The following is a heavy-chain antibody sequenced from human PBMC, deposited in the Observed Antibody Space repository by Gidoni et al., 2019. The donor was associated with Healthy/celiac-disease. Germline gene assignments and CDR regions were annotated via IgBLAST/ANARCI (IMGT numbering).Heavy chain of an antibody. V-gene: IGHV5-10-1*03. Sequence: EVQLVQSGAEVKKPGESLRISCKGSGYSFTSYWISWVRQMPGKGLEWMGRIDPSDSYTNHSPSFQGHVTISADKSISTAYLKWSSLKASDTAMYYCARQQLVRLGYYYYGMNVWSQGTTVTVSS. J-gene: IGHJ6*02. CDR1: GYSFTSYW. CDR2: IDPSDSYT. CDR3: ARQQLVRLGYYYYGMNV. D-gene: IGHD6-6*01.